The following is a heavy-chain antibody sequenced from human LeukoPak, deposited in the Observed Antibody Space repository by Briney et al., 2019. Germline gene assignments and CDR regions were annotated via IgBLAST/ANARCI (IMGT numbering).Heavy chain of an antibody. J-gene: IGHJ4*02. Sequence: PGGSLRLSCAASGFTFSNYAMNWVRPAPGKGLEWVSSFGTRSSSIYYAHSVTGRFIVSRDNAKNSLFLQMNSLRAEDTAVYYCARGNDQGFDYWGQGTLVTVSS. V-gene: IGHV3-21*01. CDR1: GFTFSNYA. CDR2: FGTRSSSI. CDR3: ARGNDQGFDY. D-gene: IGHD3-16*01.